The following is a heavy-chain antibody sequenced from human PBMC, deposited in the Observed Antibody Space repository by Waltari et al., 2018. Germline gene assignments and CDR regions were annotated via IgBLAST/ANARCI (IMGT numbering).Heavy chain of an antibody. CDR2: IYSNSEST. J-gene: IGHJ4*02. D-gene: IGHD3-22*01. CDR3: ASSIGQLYYGSGYFDY. Sequence: QVQLQESGPGVVKPSETLSLTCAVSGGSISSGYYYWSWIRQPPGKGLEWIGGIYSNSESTNYNPSLKSRVTISKDTSKNQFSLKLSSVTAADTAVYYCASSIGQLYYGSGYFDYWGQGVLVTVSS. V-gene: IGHV4-39*07. CDR1: GGSISSGYYY.